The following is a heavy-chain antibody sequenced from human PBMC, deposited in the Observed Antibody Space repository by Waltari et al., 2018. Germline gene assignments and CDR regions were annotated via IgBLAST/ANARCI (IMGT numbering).Heavy chain of an antibody. CDR2: IYYSGST. D-gene: IGHD6-13*01. V-gene: IGHV4-59*11. CDR1: GGSISSHY. J-gene: IGHJ3*02. Sequence: QVQLQESGPGLVKPSETLSLTCTVSGGSISSHYWSWIRQPPGKGLEWIGYIYYSGSTNSNPSLKSLVTISVDTTKNQFSLKLSSVTAADMAVYYCARAPIADNDAFDIWGQGTMVTVSS. CDR3: ARAPIADNDAFDI.